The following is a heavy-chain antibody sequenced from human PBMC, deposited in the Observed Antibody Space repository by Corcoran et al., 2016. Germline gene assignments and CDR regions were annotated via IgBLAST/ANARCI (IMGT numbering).Heavy chain of an antibody. D-gene: IGHD3-22*01. CDR2: ISYDGSNK. J-gene: IGHJ4*02. Sequence: QVQLVESGGGVVQPGRSLRLSCAASGFTFSSYGMHWVRQAPGKGLAWVAVISYDGSNKYYADSGKGRFTLSRDNSKNTRYLQMNSLRAEDTAVYYCAKTYYYESSGPPDYWGQGTLVTVSS. V-gene: IGHV3-30*18. CDR1: GFTFSSYG. CDR3: AKTYYYESSGPPDY.